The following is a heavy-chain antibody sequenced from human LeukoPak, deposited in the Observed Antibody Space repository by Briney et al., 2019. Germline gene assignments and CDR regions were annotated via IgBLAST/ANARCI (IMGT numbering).Heavy chain of an antibody. CDR1: GFTFNNYA. CDR3: ARARTTSGYYVDDAFDI. D-gene: IGHD3-22*01. J-gene: IGHJ3*02. CDR2: IKQDGSEK. Sequence: GGSLRLSCAASGFTFNNYAMSWVRQAPGKGLEWVANIKQDGSEKYYVDSVKGRFTISRDNAKNSLYLQMNSLRAEDTAVYYCARARTTSGYYVDDAFDIWGQGTMVAVSS. V-gene: IGHV3-7*01.